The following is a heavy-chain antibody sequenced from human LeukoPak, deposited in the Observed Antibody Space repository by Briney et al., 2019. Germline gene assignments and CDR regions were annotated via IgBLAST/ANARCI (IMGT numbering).Heavy chain of an antibody. CDR3: ARVGVSIAVAGYFDY. V-gene: IGHV3-33*01. J-gene: IGHJ4*02. CDR1: GFTFSSYG. Sequence: GGSLRLSCAAPGFTFSSYGMHWVRQAPGKGLEWVAVIWYDGSNKYYADSVKRRFTISRDNSKNTLYLQMNSLRAEDTAVYYCARVGVSIAVAGYFDYWGQGTLVTVSS. CDR2: IWYDGSNK. D-gene: IGHD6-19*01.